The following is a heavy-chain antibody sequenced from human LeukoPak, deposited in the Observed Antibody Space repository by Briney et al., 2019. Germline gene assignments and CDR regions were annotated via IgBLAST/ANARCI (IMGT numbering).Heavy chain of an antibody. V-gene: IGHV3-7*04. J-gene: IGHJ4*02. D-gene: IGHD3-10*01. Sequence: PGGSLRLSCAASGFTLSSYWMSWVRQAPGKGLEWVANIKQDGSEKYYVDSVKGRFTISRDNAKNSLYLQMNSLRAEDTAVYYCARGGRISAYFDYWGQGTLVTVSS. CDR1: GFTLSSYW. CDR3: ARGGRISAYFDY. CDR2: IKQDGSEK.